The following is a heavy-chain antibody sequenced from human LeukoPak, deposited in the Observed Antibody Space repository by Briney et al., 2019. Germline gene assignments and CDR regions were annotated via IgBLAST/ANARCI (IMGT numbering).Heavy chain of an antibody. CDR1: GYTLTSYY. V-gene: IGHV1-46*01. J-gene: IGHJ4*02. CDR3: ARVGTSLQSE. CDR2: INPSGGST. D-gene: IGHD5-24*01. Sequence: ASVTVSCKASGYTLTSYYMHWVRQAPGPGLEWMGIINPSGGSTSYAQKFQGRVTMTRDTSTSTVYMELSSLRSEDTAVYYCARVGTSLQSEWGQGTLVTVSS.